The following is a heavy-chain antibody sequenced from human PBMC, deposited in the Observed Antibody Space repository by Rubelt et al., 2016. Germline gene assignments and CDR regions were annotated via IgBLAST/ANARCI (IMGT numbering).Heavy chain of an antibody. CDR2: IIPILGIA. Sequence: KVSCKASGGTFSSYAISWVRQAPGQGLEWMGRIIPILGIANYAQKFQGRVTITADKSTSTAYMELSSLRSEDTAVYYCATSSFWSGYYRSVGGMDGWGQGTTVNVSS. V-gene: IGHV1-69*04. D-gene: IGHD3-3*01. CDR1: GGTFSSYA. CDR3: ATSSFWSGYYRSVGGMDG. J-gene: IGHJ6*02.